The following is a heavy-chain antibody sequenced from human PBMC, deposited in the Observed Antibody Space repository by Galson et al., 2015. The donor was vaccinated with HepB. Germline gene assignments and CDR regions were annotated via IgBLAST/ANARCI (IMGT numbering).Heavy chain of an antibody. CDR2: TYYRSKWYT. V-gene: IGHV6-1*01. Sequence: CAISGDSVSNNSVAWNWIRQSPSRGLEWLGRTYYRSKWYTDYAGSVKSRITINPDTSKNQFSLQLSSVTPEDTAVYYCARSRVTGWDYYGVDVWGHGTTVTVSS. D-gene: IGHD6-19*01. CDR1: GDSVSNNSVA. J-gene: IGHJ6*02. CDR3: ARSRVTGWDYYGVDV.